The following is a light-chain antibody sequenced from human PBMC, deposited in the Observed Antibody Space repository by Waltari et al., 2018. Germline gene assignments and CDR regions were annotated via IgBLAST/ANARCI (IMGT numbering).Light chain of an antibody. CDR3: QDYNTYT. J-gene: IGKJ1*01. CDR1: QRISPW. V-gene: IGKV1-5*03. CDR2: KES. Sequence: DIQMTQSPSTLSASVGDRVTITCRASQRISPWLAWFQQKPGKAPKLLIYKESILQSGVPSRFSGSGAGTEYTLTISSLQPDDLATYYCQDYNTYTFGQGTKVEIK.